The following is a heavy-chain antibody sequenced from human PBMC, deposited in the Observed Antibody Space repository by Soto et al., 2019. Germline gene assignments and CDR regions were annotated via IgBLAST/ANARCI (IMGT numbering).Heavy chain of an antibody. CDR2: IHPRDGST. V-gene: IGHV1-46*03. D-gene: IGHD3-9*01. CDR1: GYTFTSYY. Sequence: ASVKVSFKASGYTFTSYYMHCVRRAPGQGLEWMGIIHPRDGSTFFPQKFQGRVTMTRDTSTSTVYMELSSLRSEDTAVYYCARVSPFLTGTTSDWGQRTLVTVSS. CDR3: ARVSPFLTGTTSD. J-gene: IGHJ4*02.